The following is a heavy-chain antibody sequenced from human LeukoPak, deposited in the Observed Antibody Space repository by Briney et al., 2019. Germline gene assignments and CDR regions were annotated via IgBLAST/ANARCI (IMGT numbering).Heavy chain of an antibody. CDR3: AKVRAPLLWFGELLSAYFDY. J-gene: IGHJ4*02. V-gene: IGHV3-23*01. CDR1: GFTFSSYA. D-gene: IGHD3-10*01. Sequence: PGGSLRLSCAASGFTFSSYAMSWVRQAPGKGLEWVSAISGSGGSTYYADSVKGRFTISRDNSKNTLYLQMNSLRAEDTAVYYCAKVRAPLLWFGELLSAYFDYWGQGTLVTVSS. CDR2: ISGSGGST.